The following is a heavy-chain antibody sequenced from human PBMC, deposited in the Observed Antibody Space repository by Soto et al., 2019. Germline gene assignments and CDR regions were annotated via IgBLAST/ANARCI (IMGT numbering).Heavy chain of an antibody. CDR3: AKGSAFSVYSSSSYPGSYYYYYMDV. CDR1: GFTFSSYA. CDR2: ISGSGGST. J-gene: IGHJ6*03. V-gene: IGHV3-23*01. Sequence: GGSLRLSCAASGFTFSSYAMSWVRQAPGKGLEWVSAISGSGGSTYYADSVKGRFTISRDNSKNTLYLQMNSLRAEETAVYYCAKGSAFSVYSSSSYPGSYYYYYMDVWGKGTTVTVSS. D-gene: IGHD6-6*01.